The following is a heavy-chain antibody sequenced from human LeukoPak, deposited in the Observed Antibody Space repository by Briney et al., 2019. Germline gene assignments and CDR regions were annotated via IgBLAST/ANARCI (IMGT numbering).Heavy chain of an antibody. D-gene: IGHD4-17*01. CDR2: ISSNGIYT. J-gene: IGHJ3*01. CDR1: GFTVSDYG. CDR3: ARGPTVITFNAFDV. Sequence: PGGSLRLSCAASGFTVSDYGMYWVRQAPGKGLEHVSGISSNGIYTYYANSVKGRFTISRDNSKNTLSLQMGSLRAEDMAVYYCARGPTVITFNAFDVWGEGTMVTVSS. V-gene: IGHV3-64*01.